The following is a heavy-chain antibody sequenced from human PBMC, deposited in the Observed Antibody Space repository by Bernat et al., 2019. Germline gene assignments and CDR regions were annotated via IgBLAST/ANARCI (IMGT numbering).Heavy chain of an antibody. CDR1: GFTVSSNY. V-gene: IGHV3-66*02. J-gene: IGHJ4*02. D-gene: IGHD3-22*01. CDR3: ARDGYYDSSFYFDY. Sequence: EVQLVESGGGLVQPGGSLRLSCAASGFTVSSNYMSWVRQAPGKGLEWVSAIYSGGSTYYADSVKGRFTISRDNSKNTLYLQMNSLRAEDTAVYYCARDGYYDSSFYFDYWGQGTLVTVSS. CDR2: IYSGGST.